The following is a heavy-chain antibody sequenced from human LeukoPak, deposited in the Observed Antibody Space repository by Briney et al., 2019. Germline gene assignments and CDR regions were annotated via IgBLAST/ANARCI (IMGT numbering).Heavy chain of an antibody. CDR2: ISSSGSTI. CDR3: ARVELAPYYYYMDV. V-gene: IGHV3-48*03. J-gene: IGHJ6*03. CDR1: GFTFSNYA. D-gene: IGHD1-7*01. Sequence: PGGSLRLSCAASGFTFSNYAMTWVRQAPGKGLEWVSYISSSGSTIYYADSVKGRFTISRDNAKNSLYLRMNSLRAEDTAVYYCARVELAPYYYYMDVWGKGTTVTVSS.